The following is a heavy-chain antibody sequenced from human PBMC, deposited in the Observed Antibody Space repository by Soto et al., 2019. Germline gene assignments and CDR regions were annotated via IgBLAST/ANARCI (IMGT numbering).Heavy chain of an antibody. CDR3: AKVSILTESYHYYAMDV. D-gene: IGHD3-9*01. CDR1: GFTFNAYA. Sequence: GSIRLSCAASGFTFNAYAMSWVRQAPGKGLEWVSGISRDGGATDYADSVKGRLTISRDNAKNTLFLQMNSLRAEDTAIYYCAKVSILTESYHYYAMDVWGQGTTVTVSS. J-gene: IGHJ6*02. CDR2: ISRDGGAT. V-gene: IGHV3-23*01.